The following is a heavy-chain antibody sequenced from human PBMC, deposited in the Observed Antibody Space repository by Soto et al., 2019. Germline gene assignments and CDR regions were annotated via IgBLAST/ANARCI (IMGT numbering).Heavy chain of an antibody. Sequence: SETLSLTCTVSGGSISSGGYYWSWIRQHPGKGLEWIGYIYYSGSTYYNPSLKSRVTISVDTSKNQFSLKLSSVTAADTAVYYCARGDFDWFIWLDYWGQGTLVTVSS. CDR1: GGSISSGGYY. CDR3: ARGDFDWFIWLDY. D-gene: IGHD3-9*01. V-gene: IGHV4-31*03. CDR2: IYYSGST. J-gene: IGHJ4*02.